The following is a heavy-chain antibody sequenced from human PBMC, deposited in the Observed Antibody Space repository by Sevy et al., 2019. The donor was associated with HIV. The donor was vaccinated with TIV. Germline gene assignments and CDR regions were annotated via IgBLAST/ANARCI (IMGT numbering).Heavy chain of an antibody. CDR1: GYTFTEYY. D-gene: IGHD6-13*01. CDR2: INPNSGGT. CDR3: ARDPSRAAEGWFDP. V-gene: IGHV1-2*02. J-gene: IGHJ5*02. Sequence: ASVKVSCKASGYTFTEYYMYWVRQAPGQGLEWMGWINPNSGGTNYAQKFQGRVTMTRDTSISTAYMELSRLRSDDTAMYYCARDPSRAAEGWFDPWGQGTLVTVSS.